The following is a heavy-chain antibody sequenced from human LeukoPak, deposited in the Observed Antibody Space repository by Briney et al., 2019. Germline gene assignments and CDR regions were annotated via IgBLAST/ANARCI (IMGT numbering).Heavy chain of an antibody. V-gene: IGHV3-23*01. Sequence: GGSLRLSCAASGFTFSSYAMSWVRQAPGKGLGWVSAISGSGGSTYYADAVKGRFTIPRDNSKNTLYLQMNSLRAEDTAVYYCAKGGLWFGEPNFDYWGQGTLVTVSS. D-gene: IGHD3-10*01. CDR3: AKGGLWFGEPNFDY. CDR2: ISGSGGST. CDR1: GFTFSSYA. J-gene: IGHJ4*02.